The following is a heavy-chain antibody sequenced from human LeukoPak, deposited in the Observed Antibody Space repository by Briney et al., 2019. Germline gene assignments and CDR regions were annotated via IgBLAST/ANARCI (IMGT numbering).Heavy chain of an antibody. V-gene: IGHV1-69*13. Sequence: ASVKVSCKASGGTFSSYAISWVRQAPGQGLEWMGGIIPIFGTANYAQKFQGRVTITADESTSTAYMELSSLRSEDTAVYYCARVYGVVPAAIYAFDIWGQGTMVTVSS. J-gene: IGHJ3*02. CDR3: ARVYGVVPAAIYAFDI. CDR2: IIPIFGTA. D-gene: IGHD2-2*01. CDR1: GGTFSSYA.